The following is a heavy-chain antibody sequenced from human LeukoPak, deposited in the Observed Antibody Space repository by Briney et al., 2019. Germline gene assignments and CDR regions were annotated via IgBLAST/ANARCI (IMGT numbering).Heavy chain of an antibody. V-gene: IGHV3-53*01. CDR3: ARRAGAYSHPYNY. D-gene: IGHD4/OR15-4a*01. Sequence: GGSLRLSCAASRFTFSSHNMHWVRQAPGKGLEWVSFIYSDNTHYSDSVKGRFTIPRDNSKNTLYLQMNSLRAEDTAVYYCARRAGAYSHPYNYWGQGTLVTVSS. J-gene: IGHJ4*02. CDR1: RFTFSSHN. CDR2: IYSDNT.